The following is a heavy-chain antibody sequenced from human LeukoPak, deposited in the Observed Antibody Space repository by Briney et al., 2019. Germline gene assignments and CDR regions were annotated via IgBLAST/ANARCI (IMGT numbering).Heavy chain of an antibody. D-gene: IGHD3-22*01. CDR2: IYYSGST. J-gene: IGHJ4*02. CDR3: ARQHTRGAVVALVDY. CDR1: GGSISGYY. V-gene: IGHV4-59*08. Sequence: PSETLSLTCTVSGGSISGYYWSWIRQPPGEGLEWIGYIYYSGSTHYNPSLKTRVTISVDTSKNQFSLKLSSLTAADTAVYYCARQHTRGAVVALVDYWGQGTLVTVSS.